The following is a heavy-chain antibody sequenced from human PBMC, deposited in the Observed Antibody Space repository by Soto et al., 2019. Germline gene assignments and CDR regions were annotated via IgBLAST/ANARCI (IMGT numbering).Heavy chain of an antibody. CDR1: GYSFTSYW. Sequence: GESLKISCKGSGYSFTSYWIGWVRQMPGKGLEWMGIIYPGDSDTRYSPSFQGRVTISADKSISTAYLQWSSLKASDTAMYYCARHAKRTSANFQHWGQGTLVTVSS. J-gene: IGHJ1*01. CDR2: IYPGDSDT. CDR3: ARHAKRTSANFQH. V-gene: IGHV5-51*01.